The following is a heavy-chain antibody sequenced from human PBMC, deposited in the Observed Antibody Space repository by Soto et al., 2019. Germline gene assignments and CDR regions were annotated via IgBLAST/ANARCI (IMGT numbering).Heavy chain of an antibody. CDR1: GYSFTSYW. J-gene: IGHJ4*02. Sequence: GESLKISCKGSGYSFTSYWIGWVRQMPGKGLEWMGIIYPGDSDTRYSPSFQGQVTISADKSISTAYLQWSSLKASDTAMYYCARSHYDILTGYPGLNYVDYWGQGTLVTAPQ. D-gene: IGHD3-9*01. CDR2: IYPGDSDT. V-gene: IGHV5-51*01. CDR3: ARSHYDILTGYPGLNYVDY.